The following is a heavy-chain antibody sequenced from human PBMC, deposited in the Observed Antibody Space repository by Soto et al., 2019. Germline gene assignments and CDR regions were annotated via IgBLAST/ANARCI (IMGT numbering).Heavy chain of an antibody. Sequence: PGGSLRLSCAASGFTFSSYAMHWVRQAPGKGLEWVAVISYDGSNKYYADSVKGRFTISRDNSKNTLYLQMNSLRAEDTAVYYCARSVTTFDGVFDYWGQGTLVTVPS. CDR3: ARSVTTFDGVFDY. J-gene: IGHJ4*02. CDR1: GFTFSSYA. D-gene: IGHD4-4*01. V-gene: IGHV3-30-3*01. CDR2: ISYDGSNK.